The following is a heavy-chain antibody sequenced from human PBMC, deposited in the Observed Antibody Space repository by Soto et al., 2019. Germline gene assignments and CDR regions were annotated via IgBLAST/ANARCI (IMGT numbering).Heavy chain of an antibody. D-gene: IGHD6-13*01. J-gene: IGHJ4*02. CDR3: AKGTPTAYSSSWFDN. CDR2: ISSTSSAT. CDR1: GFTFSSYS. V-gene: IGHV3-23*01. Sequence: PGGSLRLFCAASGFTFSSYSMNWVRQAPGKGLEWVSYISSTSSATYYADSVKGRFTISRDSSKNTLTLQMDSLRAEDTAVYYCAKGTPTAYSSSWFDNWGQGTLVTVSS.